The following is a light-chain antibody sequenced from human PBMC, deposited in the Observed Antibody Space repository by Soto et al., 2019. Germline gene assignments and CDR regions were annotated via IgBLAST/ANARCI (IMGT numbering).Light chain of an antibody. Sequence: ELVMTQSPATLSVSPGERATLSCRASQFVSTNLAWYQQRPGQAPRLLIYGASTRAIGVPARFSGSGSGTGFTFPIRRLQSEGFGVFYCQQYNDRPRTFGQGTKVDIK. CDR3: QQYNDRPRT. CDR1: QFVSTN. CDR2: GAS. J-gene: IGKJ1*01. V-gene: IGKV3-15*01.